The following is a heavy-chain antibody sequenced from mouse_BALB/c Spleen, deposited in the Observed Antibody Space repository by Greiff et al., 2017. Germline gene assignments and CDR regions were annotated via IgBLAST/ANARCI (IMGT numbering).Heavy chain of an antibody. D-gene: IGHD2-14*01. V-gene: IGHV1S127*01. CDR2: INPSNSST. CDR3: TRRGYRYNYIDD. J-gene: IGHJ2*02. CDR1: GYSFTGYC. Sequence: QVQLQQPGPELVRPGASVKLSCKASGYSFTGYCIHWVKQSPVKGLEWIGSINPSNSSTSYNQKFKDKANLTVDKSSSTAYMQLHSPTSEDSAVYYCTRRGYRYNYIDDWGQGTSLTVSS.